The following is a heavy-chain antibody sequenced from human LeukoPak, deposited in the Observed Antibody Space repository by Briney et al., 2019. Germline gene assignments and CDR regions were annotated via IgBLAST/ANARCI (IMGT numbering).Heavy chain of an antibody. D-gene: IGHD6-19*01. V-gene: IGHV4-4*07. CDR2: IYTSGST. CDR1: GGSISSYY. Sequence: SETLSLTCTVSGGSISSYYWSWIRQPAGKGLEWIGRIYTSGSTNYNPSLKSRATMSVDTSKNQFSLKLSSVAAADTAVYYCARGSLAVAQPFAFDIWGQGTMVTVSS. J-gene: IGHJ3*02. CDR3: ARGSLAVAQPFAFDI.